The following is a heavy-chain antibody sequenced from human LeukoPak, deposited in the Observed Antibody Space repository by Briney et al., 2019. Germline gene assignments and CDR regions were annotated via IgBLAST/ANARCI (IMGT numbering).Heavy chain of an antibody. V-gene: IGHV3-30*02. CDR1: GFTFSSYG. Sequence: PGGSLRLSCAASGFTFSSYGMHWVRQAPGKGLEWVAFIRYDGSNKYYADSVKGRFTTSRDNSKNTLYLQMNSLRAEDTAVYYCAKDIFRQQLVREYFDYWGQGTLVTVSS. CDR2: IRYDGSNK. D-gene: IGHD6-13*01. J-gene: IGHJ4*02. CDR3: AKDIFRQQLVREYFDY.